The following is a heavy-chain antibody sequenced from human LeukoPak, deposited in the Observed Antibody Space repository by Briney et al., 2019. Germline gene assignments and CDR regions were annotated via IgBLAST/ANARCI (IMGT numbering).Heavy chain of an antibody. CDR1: GFTFSSYA. J-gene: IGHJ4*02. V-gene: IGHV3-30*18. D-gene: IGHD2-8*02. CDR3: AKGYCTGGVCYAPFDY. Sequence: GGSLRLSCAASGFTFSSYAMSWVRQAPGKGLEWVAVISYDGSNKYYADSVKGRFTISRDNSKNTLYLQMNSLRAEDTAVYYCAKGYCTGGVCYAPFDYWGQGTLVTVSS. CDR2: ISYDGSNK.